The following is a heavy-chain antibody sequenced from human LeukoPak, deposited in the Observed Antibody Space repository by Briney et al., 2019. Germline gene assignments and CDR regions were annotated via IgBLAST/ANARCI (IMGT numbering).Heavy chain of an antibody. D-gene: IGHD2-15*01. Sequence: ASVKVSCKASGYTFTSYYMHWVRQAPGQGLEWMGIINPSGGSTSYAQKFQGRVTVTRDMSTSTVYMELSSLRSEDTAVYYCARDASCSGGSCYSGHYYYYYMDVWGKGTTVTVSS. J-gene: IGHJ6*03. CDR3: ARDASCSGGSCYSGHYYYYYMDV. CDR2: INPSGGST. V-gene: IGHV1-46*01. CDR1: GYTFTSYY.